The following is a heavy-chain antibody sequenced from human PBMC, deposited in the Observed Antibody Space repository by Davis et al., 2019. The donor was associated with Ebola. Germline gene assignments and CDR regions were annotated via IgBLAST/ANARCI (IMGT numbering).Heavy chain of an antibody. D-gene: IGHD3-10*01. CDR1: GFTFSTYY. J-gene: IGHJ6*02. CDR3: ARDRSGSTYNGMDV. V-gene: IGHV3-74*01. CDR2: IKTDGSTT. Sequence: HTGGSLRLSCAASGFTFSTYYLHWVRQAPGKGLEWVARIKTDGSTTRYADSVKGRFSISRDNAKNTVYLQMKSLGVEDTAVFYCARDRSGSTYNGMDVWGQGTTVTVSS.